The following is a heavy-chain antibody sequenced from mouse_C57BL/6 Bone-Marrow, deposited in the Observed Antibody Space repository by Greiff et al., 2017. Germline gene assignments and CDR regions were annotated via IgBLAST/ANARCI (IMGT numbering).Heavy chain of an antibody. J-gene: IGHJ2*01. D-gene: IGHD1-1*02. Sequence: EVQLQESGAELVRPGASVKLSCTASGFNITDDYMHWVKQRPEQGLEWIGWIDPGSGDTDYASKFQGKATITADKSSNTAYVQLSSLTSEDTAVYYCTAMYWYWGQGTTLTVSS. CDR3: TAMYWY. V-gene: IGHV14-4*01. CDR2: IDPGSGDT. CDR1: GFNITDDY.